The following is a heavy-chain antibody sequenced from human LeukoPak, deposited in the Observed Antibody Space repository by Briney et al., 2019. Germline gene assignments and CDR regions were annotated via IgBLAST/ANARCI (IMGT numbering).Heavy chain of an antibody. D-gene: IGHD3-9*01. CDR3: ARGPLHYDSLTGYFRSEYGMDV. V-gene: IGHV4-34*01. CDR2: INHGGST. CDR1: GESLSGYY. Sequence: PSETLSLTCAVYGESLSGYYWSWIRQPPGKGLEWMGEINHGGSTDYKAPLKSRVTISIDMSKNQFSLKLSSVTAADTAVYYCARGPLHYDSLTGYFRSEYGMDVWGQGTTVTVSS. J-gene: IGHJ6*02.